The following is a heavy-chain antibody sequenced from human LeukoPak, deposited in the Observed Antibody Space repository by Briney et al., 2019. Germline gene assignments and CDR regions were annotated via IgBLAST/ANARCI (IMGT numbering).Heavy chain of an antibody. D-gene: IGHD6-19*01. V-gene: IGHV3-7*01. CDR2: IKEDGSEK. CDR3: ATKEPSTSGWSY. J-gene: IGHJ4*02. Sequence: GGSLRLTCTASGFTFNRDWTAWVRQAPGKGLEWVANIKEDGSEKNYVDSVKGRFTISRDNAENSVYLQMNDLRVEDTGVYYCATKEPSTSGWSYWGQGTVVTVSS. CDR1: GFTFNRDW.